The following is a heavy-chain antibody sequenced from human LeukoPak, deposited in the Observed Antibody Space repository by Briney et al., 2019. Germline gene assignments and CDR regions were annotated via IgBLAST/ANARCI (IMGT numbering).Heavy chain of an antibody. J-gene: IGHJ4*02. CDR1: GHTFTAYY. V-gene: IGHV1-2*02. Sequence: ASVKVSCKASGHTFTAYYMHWVRQAPGQGLEWMGWINPNSGGTNYAQKFQGRVTMTRDTSISTAYMELRRLRSDDTAVYYCARVDIVATNHQDFDYWGQGTLVTVSS. D-gene: IGHD5-12*01. CDR3: ARVDIVATNHQDFDY. CDR2: INPNSGGT.